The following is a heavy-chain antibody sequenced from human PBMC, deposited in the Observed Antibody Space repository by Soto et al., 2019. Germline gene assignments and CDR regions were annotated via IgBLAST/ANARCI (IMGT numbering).Heavy chain of an antibody. J-gene: IGHJ6*02. CDR3: ARSQGGSSSLDIYYYCYYGMDV. CDR1: GGTFSTYA. Sequence: QVQLVQSGAEVKKPGSSVKVSCKAPGGTFSTYAISWVRQAPGQGLEWMGGVIPIFGTPKYAQKFQGRVTITADESTSTGYMELRRLRSEDTAVYYCARSQGGSSSLDIYYYCYYGMDVWGQGTTVTVSS. V-gene: IGHV1-69*01. D-gene: IGHD2-15*01. CDR2: VIPIFGTP.